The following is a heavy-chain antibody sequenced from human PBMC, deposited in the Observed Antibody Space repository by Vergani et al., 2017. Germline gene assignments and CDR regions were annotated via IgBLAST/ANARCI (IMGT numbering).Heavy chain of an antibody. J-gene: IGHJ6*03. D-gene: IGHD6-19*01. V-gene: IGHV2-26*01. Sequence: QVTLKESGPVLVKPTETLTLTCTVSGFSLSNARMGVSWIRPPPGKALEWLAHIFSNDEKIYTTSLKSRLTISKDTSKSQVVLTMTNMDTVDTATYSCARIPAVAGRDDYYYYYYMDVWGKGTTVTVSS. CDR2: IFSNDEK. CDR1: GFSLSNARMG. CDR3: ARIPAVAGRDDYYYYYYMDV.